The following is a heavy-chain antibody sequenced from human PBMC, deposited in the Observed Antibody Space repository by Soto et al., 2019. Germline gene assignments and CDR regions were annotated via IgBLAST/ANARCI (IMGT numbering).Heavy chain of an antibody. D-gene: IGHD2-15*01. CDR1: GFTFSSYA. Sequence: QVQLVESGGGVVQPGRSLRLSCAASGFTFSSYAMHWVRQAPGKGLEWVAVISYDGSNKYYADSVKGRFTISRDNSKNTLYLQMNSRRAEDTAVYYCARDAGVDHLDYWGQGTLVTVSS. J-gene: IGHJ4*02. CDR3: ARDAGVDHLDY. CDR2: ISYDGSNK. V-gene: IGHV3-30-3*01.